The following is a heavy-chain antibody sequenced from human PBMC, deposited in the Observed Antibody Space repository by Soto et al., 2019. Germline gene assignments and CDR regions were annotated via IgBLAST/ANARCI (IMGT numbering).Heavy chain of an antibody. J-gene: IGHJ6*02. CDR3: AKDVGLQLVLNYGMAV. CDR1: GFTFRSFG. D-gene: IGHD6-13*01. V-gene: IGHV3-30*18. Sequence: QVQLVESGGGVIQPGTSLSLSCASSGFTFRSFGMYWVRQAPGKGLEWVVVVSYDGNQKYYAYSVKGRFTVSRDNARNMRYLQINSLRGEDTAVYYCAKDVGLQLVLNYGMAVWGQGTTVTVSS. CDR2: VSYDGNQK.